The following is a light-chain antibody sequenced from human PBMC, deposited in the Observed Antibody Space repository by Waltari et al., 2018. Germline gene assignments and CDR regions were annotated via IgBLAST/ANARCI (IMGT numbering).Light chain of an antibody. J-gene: IGLJ3*02. Sequence: QSALTQPASVSGSPGQSITISCTGSSSDIDFDDYVSWYQHLPGKAPKLRVYGVPNRPSGISNRFSGSKSDNTASLTISGLQADDEADYYCSSFTGTIWVFGGGTKLTVL. CDR3: SSFTGTIWV. V-gene: IGLV2-14*01. CDR2: GVP. CDR1: SSDIDFDDY.